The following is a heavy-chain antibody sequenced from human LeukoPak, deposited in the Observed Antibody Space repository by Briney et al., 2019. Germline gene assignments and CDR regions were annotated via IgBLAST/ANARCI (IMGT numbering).Heavy chain of an antibody. J-gene: IGHJ4*02. Sequence: SETLSLTCTVSGGSINYYYWSWIRQPPGRGLEWIGYTYYSGGTNYNPSFKSRVTISVDTSKNQFSLNLRSVTAADTAVYYCARLSTGGRGSAPGGQGPRVTVSS. CDR1: GGSINYYY. CDR3: ARLSTGGRGSAP. V-gene: IGHV4-59*08. D-gene: IGHD3-16*01. CDR2: TYYSGGT.